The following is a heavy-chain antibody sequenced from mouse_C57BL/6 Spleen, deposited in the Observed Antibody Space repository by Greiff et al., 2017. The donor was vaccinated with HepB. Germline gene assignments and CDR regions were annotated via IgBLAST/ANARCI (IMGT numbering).Heavy chain of an antibody. V-gene: IGHV1-18*01. CDR3: ARVGYYYGSPYYFDY. CDR2: INPNNGGT. D-gene: IGHD1-1*01. CDR1: GYTFTDYN. J-gene: IGHJ2*01. Sequence: VHVKQSGPELVKPGASVKIPCKASGYTFTDYNMDWVKQSHGKSLEWIGDINPNNGGTIYNQKFKGKATLTVDKSSSTAYMELRSLTSEDTAVYYCARVGYYYGSPYYFDYWGQGTTLTVSS.